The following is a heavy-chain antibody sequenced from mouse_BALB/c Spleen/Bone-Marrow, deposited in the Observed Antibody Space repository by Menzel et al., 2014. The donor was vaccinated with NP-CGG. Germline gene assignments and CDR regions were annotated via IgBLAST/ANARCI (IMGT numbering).Heavy chain of an antibody. D-gene: IGHD1-1*01. CDR1: GFTFTEYI. CDR3: ARHEGSYGSSYFDY. CDR2: FYPGSGSI. V-gene: IGHV1-62-2*01. Sequence: VKLVESGAGLVKPGASVKLSCKASGFTFTEYIIHWVKQRSGQGLEWVGWFYPGSGSIKYNEKFKDKATLTADKSSSTVYMELSRLTSEDSAVYFCARHEGSYGSSYFDYWGQGTTLTVSS. J-gene: IGHJ2*01.